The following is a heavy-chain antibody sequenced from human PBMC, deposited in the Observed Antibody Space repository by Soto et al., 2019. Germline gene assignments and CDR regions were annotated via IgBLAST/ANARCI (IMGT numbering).Heavy chain of an antibody. J-gene: IGHJ4*02. CDR3: ARATVRGVTTFDY. D-gene: IGHD3-10*01. CDR2: IYYSGST. V-gene: IGHV4-61*01. Sequence: SETLSLTCTVSGGSVSSGSYYWSWIRQPPGKGLEWIGYIYYSGSTNYNPSLKSRVTISVDTSKNQFSLKLSSVTAADTAVYYCARATVRGVTTFDYWGQGTLVTVSS. CDR1: GGSVSSGSYY.